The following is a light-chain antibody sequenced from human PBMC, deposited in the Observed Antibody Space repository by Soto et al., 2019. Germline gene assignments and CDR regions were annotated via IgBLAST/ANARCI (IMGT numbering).Light chain of an antibody. Sequence: EIVLTQSPGTGSLSPVERATVCCRASLSVTSYLAWYQKKPGQPPRLLIYGAYNRPTGIPDRVSGSGSGTDFTLTISRLEPEDFAVYYCQQYARPPFAFGQGTKVDI. V-gene: IGKV3-20*01. CDR2: GAY. J-gene: IGKJ2*01. CDR3: QQYARPPFA. CDR1: LSVTSY.